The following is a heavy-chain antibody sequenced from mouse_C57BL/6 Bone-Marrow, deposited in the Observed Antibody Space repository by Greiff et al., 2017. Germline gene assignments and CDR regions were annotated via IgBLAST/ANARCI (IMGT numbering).Heavy chain of an antibody. CDR3: ARHRFAMDY. CDR1: GFTFSSYG. V-gene: IGHV5-6*01. J-gene: IGHJ4*01. Sequence: EVQGVESGGDLVKPGGSLKLSCAASGFTFSSYGMSWVRQTPDKRLEWVATISSGGSYTYYPDSVKGRFTISRDNAKNTLYLQMSSLKSEDTAMYYCARHRFAMDYWGKGTSVTVSS. CDR2: ISSGGSYT.